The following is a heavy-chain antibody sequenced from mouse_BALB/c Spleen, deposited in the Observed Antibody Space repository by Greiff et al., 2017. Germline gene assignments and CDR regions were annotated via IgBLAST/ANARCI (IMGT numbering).Heavy chain of an antibody. D-gene: IGHD2-14*01. CDR2: ISDGGSYT. Sequence: EVHLVESGGDLVKPGGSLKLSCAASGFTFSDYYMYWVRQTPEKRLEWVATISDGGSYTYYPDSVKGRFTISRDNAKNNLYLQMSSLKSEDTAMYYCAREVPFAYWGQGTLVTVSA. V-gene: IGHV5-4*02. J-gene: IGHJ3*01. CDR1: GFTFSDYY. CDR3: AREVPFAY.